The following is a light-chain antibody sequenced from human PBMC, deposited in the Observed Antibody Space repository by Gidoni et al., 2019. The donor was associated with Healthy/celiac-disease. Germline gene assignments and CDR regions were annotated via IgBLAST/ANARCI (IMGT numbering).Light chain of an antibody. CDR3: SSYTSSSTLAV. J-gene: IGLJ2*01. V-gene: IGLV2-14*01. CDR1: SSDVGGYNY. Sequence: QSALTQPASVSGSPGQSVTISCPGTSSDVGGYNYVSWYQQHPGKAPKLMIYDVSNRPSGGSNRFSGSKSGNTASLTISGLQAEDEADYYCSSYTSSSTLAVFGGGTKLTVL. CDR2: DVS.